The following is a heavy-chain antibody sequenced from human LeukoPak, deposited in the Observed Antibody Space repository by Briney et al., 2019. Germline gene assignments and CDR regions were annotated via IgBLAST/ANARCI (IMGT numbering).Heavy chain of an antibody. CDR3: AANGGPFDF. V-gene: IGHV3-7*05. CDR2: INQHGTDK. J-gene: IGHJ4*02. Sequence: GGSLRLSCAASGFTFSSYWMSWVRQAPGKGLEWVANINQHGTDKYYVDSVRGRFTISRDNARNSLYLQMNSLRAEDTAVYYCAANGGPFDFWGQGTLVTVSS. D-gene: IGHD4-23*01. CDR1: GFTFSSYW.